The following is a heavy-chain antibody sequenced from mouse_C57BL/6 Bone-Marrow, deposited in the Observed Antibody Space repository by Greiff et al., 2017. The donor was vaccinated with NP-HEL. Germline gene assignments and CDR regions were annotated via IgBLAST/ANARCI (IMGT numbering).Heavy chain of an antibody. Sequence: EVKLVESGGGLVQPKGSLKLSCAASGFSFNTYAMNWVRQAPGKGLEWVARIRSKSNNYATYYADSVKDRFTISRDDSESMLYLQMNNLKTEDTAMYYYVRKNCYGSRGYAMDYWGQGTSVTVSS. J-gene: IGHJ4*01. D-gene: IGHD1-1*01. V-gene: IGHV10-1*01. CDR1: GFSFNTYA. CDR3: VRKNCYGSRGYAMDY. CDR2: IRSKSNNYAT.